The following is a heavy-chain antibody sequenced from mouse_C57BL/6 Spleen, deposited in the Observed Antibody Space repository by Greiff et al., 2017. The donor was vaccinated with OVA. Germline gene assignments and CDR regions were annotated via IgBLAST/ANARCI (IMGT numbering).Heavy chain of an antibody. D-gene: IGHD2-14*01. J-gene: IGHJ1*03. CDR1: GYAFTNYL. V-gene: IGHV1-54*01. Sequence: VKLQESGAELVRPGTSVKVSCKASGYAFTNYLIEWVKQRPGQGLEWIGVINPGSGGTNYNEKFKGKATLTADKSSSTAYMQLSSLTSEDSAVYFCARNRNCEGWYFDVWGTGTTVTVSS. CDR3: ARNRNCEGWYFDV. CDR2: INPGSGGT.